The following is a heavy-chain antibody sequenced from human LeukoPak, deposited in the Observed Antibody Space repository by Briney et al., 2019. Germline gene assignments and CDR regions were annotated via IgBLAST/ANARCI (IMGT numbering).Heavy chain of an antibody. D-gene: IGHD3-22*01. CDR1: GGTFSSYA. J-gene: IGHJ4*02. V-gene: IGHV1-69*13. CDR3: ARDSYYYDSSGLYYFDY. Sequence: SSVKVSCKASGGTFSSYAISWVRQAPGQGLEWMGGIIPIFGTANYAQKFQGRVTITADESTSTAYMELSSLRSEDTAVYYCARDSYYYDSSGLYYFDYWGQGTLVTVSS. CDR2: IIPIFGTA.